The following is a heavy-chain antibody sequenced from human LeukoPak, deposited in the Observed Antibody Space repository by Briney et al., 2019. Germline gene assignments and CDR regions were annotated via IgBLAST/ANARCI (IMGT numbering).Heavy chain of an antibody. CDR2: ISRSSSYI. Sequence: PGGSLRLSCAASGFTFSSYSMNWVRQAPGKGLEWVSSISRSSSYIYYADSVKRQFTISRDNAKNSMYLQMNSLRAEDTAVYYCARTYIVATIRAFDIWGQGTMVTVSS. J-gene: IGHJ3*02. D-gene: IGHD5-12*01. CDR1: GFTFSSYS. CDR3: ARTYIVATIRAFDI. V-gene: IGHV3-21*01.